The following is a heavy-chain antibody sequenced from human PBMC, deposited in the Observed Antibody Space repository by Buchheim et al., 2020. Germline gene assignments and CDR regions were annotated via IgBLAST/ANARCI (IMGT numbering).Heavy chain of an antibody. CDR3: ARASSSAVAGFDY. V-gene: IGHV3-48*03. Sequence: EVQLVESGGGLVQPGGSLRLSCAASGFTFSSYEMNWVRQAPGKGLEWVSYISSSGSTIYYAYSVKVRFTISRDNAKNSLYLQMNSLRAEDTAVYYCARASSSAVAGFDYWGQGTL. D-gene: IGHD6-19*01. J-gene: IGHJ4*02. CDR1: GFTFSSYE. CDR2: ISSSGSTI.